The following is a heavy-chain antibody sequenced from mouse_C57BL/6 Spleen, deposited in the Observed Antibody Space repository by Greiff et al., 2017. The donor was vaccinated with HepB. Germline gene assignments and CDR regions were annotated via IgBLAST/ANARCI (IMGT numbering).Heavy chain of an antibody. CDR3: ARRRTGTGDWYFDV. CDR2: ISSGSSTI. J-gene: IGHJ1*03. Sequence: VQLKESGGGLVKPGGSLKLSCAASGFTFSDYGMHWVRQAPEKGLEWVAYISSGSSTIYYADTVKGRFTISRDNAKNTLFLQMTSLRSEDTAMYYCARRRTGTGDWYFDVWGTGTTVTVSS. V-gene: IGHV5-17*01. D-gene: IGHD4-1*01. CDR1: GFTFSDYG.